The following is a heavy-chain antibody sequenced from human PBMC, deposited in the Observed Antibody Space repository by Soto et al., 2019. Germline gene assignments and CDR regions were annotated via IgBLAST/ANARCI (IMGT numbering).Heavy chain of an antibody. CDR1: GGSISSGDYY. V-gene: IGHV4-30-4*01. CDR3: AKTITLTNDAFDI. J-gene: IGHJ3*02. Sequence: QVQLQESGPGLVKPSQTLSLTCTVSGGSISSGDYYWTWIRQPPGKGLEWIGYIYYSGNTYYNPSLKSRLXESFAXXTSQFSLKLSSVAAADTAVYYCAKTITLTNDAFDIWGQGTMVTVSS. D-gene: IGHD4-4*01. CDR2: IYYSGNT.